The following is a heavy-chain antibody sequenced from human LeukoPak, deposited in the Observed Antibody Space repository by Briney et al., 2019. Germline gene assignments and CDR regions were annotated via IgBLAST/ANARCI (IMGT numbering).Heavy chain of an antibody. CDR3: ASSVGSTDY. V-gene: IGHV4-34*01. D-gene: IGHD1-26*01. CDR2: INHRGST. CDR1: GESLSKYY. J-gene: IGHJ4*02. Sequence: SETLSLTCAAYGESLSKYYWTWIRQSPGKGLEWIGEINHRGSTNLNPSLKSRVTLSVDTSKHQFSLKLTSVTAADAAVYYCASSVGSTDYWGQGTLVTVSS.